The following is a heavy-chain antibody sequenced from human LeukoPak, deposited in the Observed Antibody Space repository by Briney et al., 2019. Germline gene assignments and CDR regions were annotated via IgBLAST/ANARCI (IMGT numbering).Heavy chain of an antibody. V-gene: IGHV4-34*01. CDR1: GGSFSGYY. CDR2: INHSGST. D-gene: IGHD3-3*01. Sequence: SETLSLTCAVYGGSFSGYYWSWIRRPPGKGLEWIGEINHSGSTNYNPSLKSRVTISVDTSKNQFSLKLSSVTAADTAVYYCARGPRYDFWSGYYRYYYGMDVWGQGTTVTVSS. CDR3: ARGPRYDFWSGYYRYYYGMDV. J-gene: IGHJ6*02.